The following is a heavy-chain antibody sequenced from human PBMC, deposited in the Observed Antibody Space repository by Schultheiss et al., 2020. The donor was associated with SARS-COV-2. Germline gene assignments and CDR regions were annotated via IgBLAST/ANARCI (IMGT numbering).Heavy chain of an antibody. CDR1: GYSISSGYY. CDR3: ARAGIFGVVIGVDY. V-gene: IGHV4-38-2*01. D-gene: IGHD3-3*01. J-gene: IGHJ4*02. Sequence: SETLSLTCAVSGYSISSGYYWGWIRQPPGKGLEWIGSIYHSGSTNYNPSLKSRVTISVDTSKNQFSLKLSSVTAADTAVYYCARAGIFGVVIGVDYWGQGTLVTVSS. CDR2: IYHSGST.